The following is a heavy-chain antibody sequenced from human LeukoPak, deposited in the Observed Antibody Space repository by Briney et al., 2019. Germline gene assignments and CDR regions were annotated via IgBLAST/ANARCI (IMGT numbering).Heavy chain of an antibody. Sequence: SVKVSCKASGGTFNSYAISWVRQAPGQGLEWMGGIIPIFGTSTYAQNFQGRVTTTTDESTTTAYMELSSLRSEDTAVYYCARVARYSSSYYFDYWGQGTLVTVSS. V-gene: IGHV1-69*05. J-gene: IGHJ4*02. CDR1: GGTFNSYA. CDR2: IIPIFGTS. CDR3: ARVARYSSSYYFDY. D-gene: IGHD6-6*01.